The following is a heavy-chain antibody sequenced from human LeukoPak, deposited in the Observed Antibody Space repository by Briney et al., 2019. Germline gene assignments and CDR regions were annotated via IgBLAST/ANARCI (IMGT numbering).Heavy chain of an antibody. D-gene: IGHD6-13*01. CDR3: ARGSSSWHEGDY. Sequence: GGSLRLSCAASGFTFNSYWMHWVRQAPGKGLVWVSRINSDGSSTSSADSVKGRFTISRDNAKNSLYLQMNSLRAEDTAVYYCARGSSSWHEGDYWGQGTLVTVSS. V-gene: IGHV3-74*01. CDR2: INSDGSST. CDR1: GFTFNSYW. J-gene: IGHJ4*02.